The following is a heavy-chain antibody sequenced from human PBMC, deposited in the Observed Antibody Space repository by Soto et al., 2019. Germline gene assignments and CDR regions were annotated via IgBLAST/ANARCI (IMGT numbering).Heavy chain of an antibody. J-gene: IGHJ3*02. CDR3: ARFGHCSGGSCYSSRAFDI. V-gene: IGHV1-18*01. D-gene: IGHD2-15*01. CDR1: GYTFTSYG. CDR2: ISAYNGNT. Sequence: GASVKVSCKASGYTFTSYGISWVRQAPGQGLEWMGWISAYNGNTNYAQKLQGRVTMTTDTSTSTAYMELRSLRSDDTAVYYCARFGHCSGGSCYSSRAFDIWGQGTMVTVSS.